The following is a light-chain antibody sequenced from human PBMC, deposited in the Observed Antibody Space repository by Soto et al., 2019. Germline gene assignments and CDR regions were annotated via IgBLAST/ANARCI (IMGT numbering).Light chain of an antibody. CDR2: EGS. CDR3: CSYAGSSTV. CDR1: SSDVGSYNL. J-gene: IGLJ2*01. V-gene: IGLV2-23*01. Sequence: QSALTQPASVSGSHGQSITISCTGTSSDVGSYNLVSWYQQHPGKAPKLMIYEGSKRPSGVSNRFSGSKSGNTASLTISGLQAEDESDYYCCSYAGSSTVFGGGTKLTVL.